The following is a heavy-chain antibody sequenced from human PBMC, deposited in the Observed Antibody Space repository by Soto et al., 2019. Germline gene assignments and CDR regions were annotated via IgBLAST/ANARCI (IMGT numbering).Heavy chain of an antibody. Sequence: PSETLSLTCAVYGGSFSGYYWSWIRQPPGKGLEWIGEINHSGSTNSNPSLKSRVAMSVDTSKNQFSLKLSSVTAADTAVYYCARAFAASTSSGYTFDYWGQGALVTVSS. D-gene: IGHD3-22*01. V-gene: IGHV4-34*01. CDR3: ARAFAASTSSGYTFDY. CDR1: GGSFSGYY. J-gene: IGHJ4*02. CDR2: INHSGST.